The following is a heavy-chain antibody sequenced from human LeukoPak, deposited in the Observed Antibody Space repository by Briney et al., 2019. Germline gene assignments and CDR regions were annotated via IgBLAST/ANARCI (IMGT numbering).Heavy chain of an antibody. Sequence: GGSLRLSCAASGFTFNSYGIHRVRQAPGKGLEWVAFIRFDGSNNYYADSVKGRFTISRDNFKNTLYLQMNSLRAEDTAVYYCARGPDNAYYYCSGSYYNVEHYYYYMDVWGKGTTVTISS. J-gene: IGHJ6*03. CDR1: GFTFNSYG. CDR3: ARGPDNAYYYCSGSYYNVEHYYYYMDV. V-gene: IGHV3-30*02. D-gene: IGHD3-10*01. CDR2: IRFDGSNN.